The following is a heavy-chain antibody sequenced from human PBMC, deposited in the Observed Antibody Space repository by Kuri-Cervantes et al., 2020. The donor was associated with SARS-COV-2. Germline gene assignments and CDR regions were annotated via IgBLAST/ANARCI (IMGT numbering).Heavy chain of an antibody. V-gene: IGHV1-8*03. CDR2: MNPNSGNT. J-gene: IGHJ4*02. D-gene: IGHD1-26*01. CDR1: GYTFTSYD. CDR3: ATEVGDY. Sequence: ASVKVSCKASGYTFTSYDNNWVRQATGQGLEWMGWMNPNSGNTGYAQKFQGRVTLTRNTSISTAYMELNSLTSEDTAVYYCATEVGDYWGQGTLVTVSS.